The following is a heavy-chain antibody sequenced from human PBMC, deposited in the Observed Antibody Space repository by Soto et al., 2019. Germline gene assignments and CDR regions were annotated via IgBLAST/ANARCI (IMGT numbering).Heavy chain of an antibody. J-gene: IGHJ4*02. CDR1: GGPISSNSYY. CDR3: ANYYDSSGLDF. CDR2: IYYSGST. V-gene: IGHV4-39*01. D-gene: IGHD3-22*01. Sequence: SETLSLTCTVSGGPISSNSYYWGWIRQPPGKGLEWLGSIYYSGSTHYNPSLKSRITISVDMSKNQFSLKLSSVTAADTAVYYCANYYDSSGLDFWGQGTLVTVSS.